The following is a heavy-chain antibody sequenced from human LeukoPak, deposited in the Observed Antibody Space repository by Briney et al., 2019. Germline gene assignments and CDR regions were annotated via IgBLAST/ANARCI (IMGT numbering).Heavy chain of an antibody. CDR1: GGSISSYY. CDR3: ARLGSISGPLGP. Sequence: PSETLSLTCTVSGGSISSYYWSWIRQPPGKGLEWIGYIYYSGSINYNPSLKSRVIISVDKSKNQFSLKLTSVTAADTAVYYCARLGSISGPLGPWGQGTLVTVSS. V-gene: IGHV4-59*01. D-gene: IGHD2-15*01. J-gene: IGHJ5*02. CDR2: IYYSGSI.